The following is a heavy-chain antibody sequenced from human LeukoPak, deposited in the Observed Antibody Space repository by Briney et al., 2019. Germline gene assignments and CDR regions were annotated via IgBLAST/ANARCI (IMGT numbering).Heavy chain of an antibody. J-gene: IGHJ4*02. Sequence: SEALSLTCAVYGGSFSGYYWSWIRQPPGKGLEWIGEINHSGSTNYNPSLKSRVTISVDTSKNQFSLKLSSVTAADTAVYYCARRQWLVPYDYWGQGTLVTVSS. CDR3: ARRQWLVPYDY. V-gene: IGHV4-34*01. CDR2: INHSGST. D-gene: IGHD6-19*01. CDR1: GGSFSGYY.